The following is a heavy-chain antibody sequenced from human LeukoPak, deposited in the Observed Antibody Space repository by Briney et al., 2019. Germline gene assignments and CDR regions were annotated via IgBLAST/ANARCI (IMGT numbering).Heavy chain of an antibody. CDR2: SNPNSAGT. J-gene: IGHJ4*02. CDR3: ARGPNTGAFDY. V-gene: IGHV1-2*02. Sequence: ASVTVSCTASGYTFTDYYIHWLRQAPGQGPDSMGWSNPNSAGTTYALKFQGRVTMTRDTSISTVYMDLSRLRSDDTAVYYCARGPNTGAFDYWGQGTLVTVSS. D-gene: IGHD3-10*01. CDR1: GYTFTDYY.